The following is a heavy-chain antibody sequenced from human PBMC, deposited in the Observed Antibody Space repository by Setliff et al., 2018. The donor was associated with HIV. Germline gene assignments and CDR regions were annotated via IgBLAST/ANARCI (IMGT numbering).Heavy chain of an antibody. J-gene: IGHJ5*01. CDR2: IFYTESTNYTPSIKST. V-gene: IGHV4-59*12. D-gene: IGHD3-3*01. Sequence: PSETLSLTCTVSGGSISTYYWSWIRQSPGEGLEWIGYIFYTESTNYTPSIKSTNYNPSLKSRVTVSLDTSQNQFSLKLSSATAADTAVYYCASFDYNNFGFDSWGQGTLVTVSS. CDR3: ASFDYNNFGFDS. CDR1: GGSISTYY.